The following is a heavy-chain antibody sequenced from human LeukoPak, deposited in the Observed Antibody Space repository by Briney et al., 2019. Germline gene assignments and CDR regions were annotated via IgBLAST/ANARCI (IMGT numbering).Heavy chain of an antibody. CDR2: ISSSSSYI. CDR1: GFTFSSYS. V-gene: IGHV3-21*01. Sequence: PGGSLRLSCAASGFTFSSYSMNWVRQAPGKGLEWISSISSSSSYIYYADSVKGRFTISRDNAKNSLYLQMNSLRAEDTAVYYCARDFHDILTGRPLDYWGQGTLVTVSS. D-gene: IGHD3-9*01. CDR3: ARDFHDILTGRPLDY. J-gene: IGHJ4*02.